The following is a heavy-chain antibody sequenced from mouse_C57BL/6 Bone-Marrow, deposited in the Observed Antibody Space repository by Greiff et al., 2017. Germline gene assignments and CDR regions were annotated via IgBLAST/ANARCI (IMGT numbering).Heavy chain of an antibody. Sequence: QVQLKQPGAELVKPGASVTMSCKASGYTFTSYWITWVKQRPGQCLEWIGDIYPTSGRTNYNEKFKSKTILTVDTSSNTAYMQLSILTSEDSAVFDCARSGPLGRSFYNWCQGTTLPVSS. D-gene: IGHD4-1*01. V-gene: IGHV1-55*01. J-gene: IGHJ2*01. CDR3: ARSGPLGRSFYN. CDR2: IYPTSGRT. CDR1: GYTFTSYW.